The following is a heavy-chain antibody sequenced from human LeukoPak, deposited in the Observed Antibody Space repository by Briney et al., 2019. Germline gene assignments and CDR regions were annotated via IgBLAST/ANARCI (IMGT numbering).Heavy chain of an antibody. J-gene: IGHJ3*02. D-gene: IGHD1-20*01. CDR2: IYYSGST. CDR3: ARVWYNWNDLELPLPAFDI. CDR1: GGSISSSSYY. V-gene: IGHV4-39*01. Sequence: PSETLSLTCTVSGGSISSSSYYWGWLRQPPGTGLEWIGSIYYSGSTYYNPSLKSRVTISVDTSKNQFSLKLSSVTAADTAVYYCARVWYNWNDLELPLPAFDIWGQGTMVTVSS.